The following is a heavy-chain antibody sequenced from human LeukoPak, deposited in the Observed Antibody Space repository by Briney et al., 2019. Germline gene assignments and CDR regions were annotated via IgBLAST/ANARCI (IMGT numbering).Heavy chain of an antibody. J-gene: IGHJ5*02. CDR1: GFTFSTYG. D-gene: IGHD2-2*01. V-gene: IGHV3-23*01. CDR2: ISASGNT. CDR3: ASGIVVVPAAYNWFDP. Sequence: GGSLRLSCAASGFTFSTYGMGWVRRAPGKGLEWVSVISASGNTYHADSVKGRFTISRDISKNTLYLQMNSLRVEDTAVYYCASGIVVVPAAYNWFDPWGQGTLVTVSS.